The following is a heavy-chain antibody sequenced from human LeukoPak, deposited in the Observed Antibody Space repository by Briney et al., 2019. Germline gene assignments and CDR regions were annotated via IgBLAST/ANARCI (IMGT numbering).Heavy chain of an antibody. CDR1: GFTFGDCG. Sequence: GGSLRLSCTASGFTFGDCGLTWVRQAPGKGLEWVGLIRSKANGGTTENAASVKGRFSISRDDSKSIAYLQMNSLKTEDTAVYYCTSRGDSSGYYDYWGQGTLVTVSS. D-gene: IGHD3-22*01. CDR2: IRSKANGGTT. J-gene: IGHJ4*02. V-gene: IGHV3-49*04. CDR3: TSRGDSSGYYDY.